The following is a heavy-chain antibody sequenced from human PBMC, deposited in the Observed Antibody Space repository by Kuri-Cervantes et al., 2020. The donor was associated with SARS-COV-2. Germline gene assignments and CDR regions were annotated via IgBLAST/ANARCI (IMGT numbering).Heavy chain of an antibody. V-gene: IGHV1-2*02. D-gene: IGHD6-6*01. CDR2: INPNSGGT. CDR3: ARETYSSSSGVDY. CDR1: GYTFTSYG. J-gene: IGHJ4*02. Sequence: ASVKVSCKASGYTFTSYGISWVRQAPGQGLEWMGWINPNSGGTNYAQKFQGRVTTTRDTSTSTVYMELSSLRSEDTAVYYCARETYSSSSGVDYWGQGTLVTVS.